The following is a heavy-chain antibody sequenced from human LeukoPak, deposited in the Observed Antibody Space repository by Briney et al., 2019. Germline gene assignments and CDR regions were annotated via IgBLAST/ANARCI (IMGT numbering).Heavy chain of an antibody. Sequence: TSETLSLTCAVSGYSISSGYYWGWIRQPPGKGLEWIGSIYHSGSTYYNPSLKSRVTISVDTSKNQFYLKLSSVTAADKAVYYCARLTMVAYFDYWGQGTLVTVSS. J-gene: IGHJ4*02. V-gene: IGHV4-38-2*01. CDR1: GYSISSGYY. CDR3: ARLTMVAYFDY. D-gene: IGHD4/OR15-4a*01. CDR2: IYHSGST.